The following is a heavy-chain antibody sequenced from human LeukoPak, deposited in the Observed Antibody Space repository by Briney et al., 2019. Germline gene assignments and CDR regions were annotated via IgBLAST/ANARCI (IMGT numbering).Heavy chain of an antibody. J-gene: IGHJ4*02. V-gene: IGHV4-59*01. CDR1: GGSISSYY. D-gene: IGHD3-9*01. CDR3: ARGPVKTYYDILTGYYNPYYFDY. CDR2: IYYSGST. Sequence: SETLSLTCTVSGGSISSYYWSWIRQPPGKGLEWIGYIYYSGSTNYNPSLKSRVTISVDTSKNQFSLKLSSVAAADTAVYYCARGPVKTYYDILTGYYNPYYFDYWGQGTLVTVSS.